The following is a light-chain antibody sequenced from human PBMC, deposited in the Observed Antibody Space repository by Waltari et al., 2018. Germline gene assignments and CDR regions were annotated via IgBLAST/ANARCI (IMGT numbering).Light chain of an antibody. CDR1: GSNIGSNS. V-gene: IGLV1-44*01. CDR3: ASWDDGLDGPV. J-gene: IGLJ2*01. Sequence: QSVLTQPPSASETPGQRVTISCSGGGSNIGSNSVNWYQQLPGTAPKLLFYGNSRRPSGVPDRVSGSKSGASASLAISGLQSEDEADYYCASWDDGLDGPVFGSGTKLTVL. CDR2: GNS.